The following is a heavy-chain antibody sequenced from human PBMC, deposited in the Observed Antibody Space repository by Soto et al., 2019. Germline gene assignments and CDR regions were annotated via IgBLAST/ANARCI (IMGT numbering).Heavy chain of an antibody. V-gene: IGHV4-39*01. D-gene: IGHD5-12*01. CDR3: ARRMGAYAPYFDY. CDR2: ISYSGST. CDR1: GGSISSSSYY. J-gene: IGHJ4*02. Sequence: PSETLSLTCTVSGGSISSSSYYWGWIRQPPGKGLEWIGIISYSGSTYYNPSLKSRVTISVDTSKSQFSLKLSSVTAADTAVYYCARRMGAYAPYFDYWGQGTLVTVSS.